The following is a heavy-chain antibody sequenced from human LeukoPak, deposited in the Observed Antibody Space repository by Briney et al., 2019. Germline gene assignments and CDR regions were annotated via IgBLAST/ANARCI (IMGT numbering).Heavy chain of an antibody. CDR1: GFTVSSNY. Sequence: GGSLRLSCAASGFTVSSNYMSWVRQAPGKGLEWVSVIYSGGSTYYADSVKGRFTISRDNSKNTLYLQMNSLRAEDTAVYYCAKGLNANVLLWFGESTGYWGQGTLVTVSS. J-gene: IGHJ4*02. CDR3: AKGLNANVLLWFGESTGY. CDR2: IYSGGST. V-gene: IGHV3-53*01. D-gene: IGHD3-10*01.